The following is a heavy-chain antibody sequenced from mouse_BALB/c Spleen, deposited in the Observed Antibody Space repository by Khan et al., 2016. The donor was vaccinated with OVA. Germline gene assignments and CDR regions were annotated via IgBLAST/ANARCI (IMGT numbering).Heavy chain of an antibody. Sequence: VQLKQSGPGLVKPSQSLSLTCTVTGYSITSDYAWNWIRQFPGNKLEWMGFISYSGSTSYNPSLKSRISINRNTSKNQFFLQLNSVTTEDTATYYCARWDYYAPNYWGQGTTLTVSS. V-gene: IGHV3-2*02. CDR3: ARWDYYAPNY. J-gene: IGHJ2*01. CDR2: ISYSGST. CDR1: GYSITSDYA. D-gene: IGHD1-1*01.